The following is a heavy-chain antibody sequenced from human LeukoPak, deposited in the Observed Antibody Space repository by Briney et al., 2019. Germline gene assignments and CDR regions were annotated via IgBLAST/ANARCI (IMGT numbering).Heavy chain of an antibody. D-gene: IGHD4-17*01. J-gene: IGHJ3*01. Sequence: GGSLRLSCSVSGFTFSSYSMDWVRQAPGKGLQWVSSISGGCSYIFYADSVEGRFSVSRDNAKNSVFLQMNSLRAEDTAVYYCARGLGDYDAFDVWGHGTRVTVAS. CDR3: ARGLGDYDAFDV. V-gene: IGHV3-21*01. CDR2: ISGGCSYI. CDR1: GFTFSSYS.